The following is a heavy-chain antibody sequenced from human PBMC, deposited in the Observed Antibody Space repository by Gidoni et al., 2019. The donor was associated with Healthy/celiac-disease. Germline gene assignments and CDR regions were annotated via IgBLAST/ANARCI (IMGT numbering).Heavy chain of an antibody. J-gene: IGHJ6*02. CDR2: IWYDGSNK. CDR3: ARDLVPAAPVYYYGMDV. Sequence: QVQLVESGGGVVQPGRSLRLSCAASGFTFSSYGMHWVRQAPGKGLGWVAVIWYDGSNKYYADSVKGRFTISRDNSKNTLYLQMNSLRAEDTAVYYCARDLVPAAPVYYYGMDVWGQGTTVTVSS. D-gene: IGHD2-2*01. CDR1: GFTFSSYG. V-gene: IGHV3-33*08.